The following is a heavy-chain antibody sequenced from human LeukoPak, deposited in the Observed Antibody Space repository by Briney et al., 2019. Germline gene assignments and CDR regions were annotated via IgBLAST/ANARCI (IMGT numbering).Heavy chain of an antibody. CDR2: INSDGSST. J-gene: IGHJ4*02. CDR1: GFTFSSYW. D-gene: IGHD4-17*01. CDR3: ASDDYALSGYFDY. V-gene: IGHV3-74*01. Sequence: GGSLRLSCAASGFTFSSYWMHWVRQAPGKGQVWVARINSDGSSTSYADSVKGRFTISRDNAKNTLYLQMNSLRAEDTAVYYCASDDYALSGYFDYWGQGTLVTVSS.